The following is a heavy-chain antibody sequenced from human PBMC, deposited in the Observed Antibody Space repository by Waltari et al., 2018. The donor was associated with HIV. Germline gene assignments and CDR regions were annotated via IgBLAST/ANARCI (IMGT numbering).Heavy chain of an antibody. Sequence: VQLVESGGGPVKPGGSLRLSCAASGFMFSSYTMNWVRQAPGKGLECVASMSGSRGDIYYADSVKGRFTISRDNTKSSLLLQMNTLRIEDTAIYYCARKYCTEANCKNRDSWGQGTLVTVSS. CDR1: GFMFSSYT. D-gene: IGHD2-8*02. CDR3: ARKYCTEANCKNRDS. V-gene: IGHV3-21*02. CDR2: MSGSRGDI. J-gene: IGHJ4*02.